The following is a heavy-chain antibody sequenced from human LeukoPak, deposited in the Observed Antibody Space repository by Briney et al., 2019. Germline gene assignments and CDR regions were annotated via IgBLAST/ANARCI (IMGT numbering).Heavy chain of an antibody. CDR2: IYTSGST. D-gene: IGHD6-19*01. CDR1: Y. CDR3: ARSRIAVAGIVWYWFDP. J-gene: IGHJ5*02. Sequence: YWXXIXXXAGKGLXWIGRIYTSGSTNYNPSLKSRVTISVDTSKNQFSLKLSSVTAADTAVYYCARSRIAVAGIVWYWFDPWGQGTLVTVSS. V-gene: IGHV4-4*07.